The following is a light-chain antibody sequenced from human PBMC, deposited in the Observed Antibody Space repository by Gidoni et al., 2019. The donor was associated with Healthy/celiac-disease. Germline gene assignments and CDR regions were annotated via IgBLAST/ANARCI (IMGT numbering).Light chain of an antibody. V-gene: IGKV3-11*01. Sequence: EIVLTQSPATLSLSPGERATLSCRASQSVSSYLAWYQQKPGQAPRLLIYDASNRATGIPARFSGSGSGTDFTLTIRSLEPEDFAVYYCQQRSNWLTFGGGTKAEIK. CDR2: DAS. CDR3: QQRSNWLT. CDR1: QSVSSY. J-gene: IGKJ4*01.